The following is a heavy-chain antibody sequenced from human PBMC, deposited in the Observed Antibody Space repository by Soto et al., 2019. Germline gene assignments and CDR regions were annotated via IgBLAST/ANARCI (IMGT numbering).Heavy chain of an antibody. CDR2: ISGSGGST. J-gene: IGHJ4*02. CDR1: GFTFSSYA. CDR3: AKDILRTSSWPIDY. D-gene: IGHD6-13*01. Sequence: GGSLRLSCAASGFTFSSYAMSWVRQAPGKGLEWVSAISGSGGSTYYADSVKGRFTISRDNSKNTLYLQMNSLRAEDTAVYYCAKDILRTSSWPIDYWGQGTLVTVSS. V-gene: IGHV3-23*01.